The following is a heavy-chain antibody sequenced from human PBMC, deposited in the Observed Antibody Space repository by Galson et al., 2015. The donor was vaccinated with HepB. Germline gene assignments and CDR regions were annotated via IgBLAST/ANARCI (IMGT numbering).Heavy chain of an antibody. Sequence: SLRLSCAASGFTFSIYWMSWVRKFPGKGLEWVANINQDGSEKYSVDSVKGRFTASRDNAKKSLYLQMNSLRAEDTAIYYCARDVTVAVLGSFDIWGQVTMVTVYS. V-gene: IGHV3-7*01. D-gene: IGHD6-19*01. CDR3: ARDVTVAVLGSFDI. CDR1: GFTFSIYW. J-gene: IGHJ3*02. CDR2: INQDGSEK.